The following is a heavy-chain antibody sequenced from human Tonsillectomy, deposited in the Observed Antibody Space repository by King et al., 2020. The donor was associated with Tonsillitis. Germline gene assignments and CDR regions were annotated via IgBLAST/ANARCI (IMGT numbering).Heavy chain of an antibody. V-gene: IGHV3-43*01. J-gene: IGHJ4*02. Sequence: QLVQSGGVVVQPGGSLRLSCTASGFTFNDYTMHWVRQAPGKGLEWVSLITWDGGSTYYADSVKGRFTISRDNSKNSLYLQMNSLRTEDTALYYCAKDQSPRYSGYDYDYWGQGTLVTVSS. D-gene: IGHD5-12*01. CDR1: GFTFNDYT. CDR2: ITWDGGST. CDR3: AKDQSPRYSGYDYDY.